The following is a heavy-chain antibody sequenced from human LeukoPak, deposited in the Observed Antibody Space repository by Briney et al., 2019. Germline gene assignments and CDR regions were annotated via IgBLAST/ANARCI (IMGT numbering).Heavy chain of an antibody. CDR1: GFMFSSYA. V-gene: IGHV3-23*01. Sequence: AGSVRLSCAASGFMFSSYAMTWVRQAPGKGLEWVSSISGSGEFTDYADSVKGRFTISRDNPENTVYLQMSSLRVDDTATYFCAKVGYGDLDHWGQGVLVPVSS. CDR2: ISGSGEFT. J-gene: IGHJ4*02. CDR3: AKVGYGDLDH. D-gene: IGHD4-17*01.